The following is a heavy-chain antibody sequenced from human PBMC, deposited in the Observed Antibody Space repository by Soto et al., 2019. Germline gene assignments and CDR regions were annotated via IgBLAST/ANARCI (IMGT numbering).Heavy chain of an antibody. CDR2: INHSGST. CDR1: GGSFSGYY. CDR3: XXAXXXXXXXXSCHRRYYGMDV. D-gene: IGHD2-15*01. J-gene: IGHJ6*02. V-gene: IGHV4-34*01. Sequence: QVQLQQWGAGLLKPSETLSLTCAVYGGSFSGYYWSWIRQPPGKGLEWIGEINHSGSTNYNPSLKSRVTISVDTSKNQFSLKLSSVTXADTAVYYXXXAXXXXXXXXSCHRRYYGMDVWGQGTTVTVSS.